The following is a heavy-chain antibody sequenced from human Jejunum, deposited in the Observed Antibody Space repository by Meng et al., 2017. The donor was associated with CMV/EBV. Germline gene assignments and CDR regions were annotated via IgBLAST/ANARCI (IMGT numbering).Heavy chain of an antibody. J-gene: IGHJ4*02. CDR1: LSNYY. CDR3: ARVEFHYGSGGPPFFDF. CDR2: ISSISHYI. D-gene: IGHD3-10*01. Sequence: LSNYYISWVRQAPGKGLEWVSTISSISHYIYYADSVMGRFTISRDNAKKSLYLQMDSLRPEDTAVYYCARVEFHYGSGGPPFFDFWGQGALVTVSS. V-gene: IGHV3-21*01.